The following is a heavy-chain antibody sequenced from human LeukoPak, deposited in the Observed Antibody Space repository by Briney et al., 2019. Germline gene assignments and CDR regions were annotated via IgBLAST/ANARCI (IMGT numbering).Heavy chain of an antibody. V-gene: IGHV3-23*01. Sequence: GGSLRLSCAASGFTFSGYAMSWVRQAPGKGLEWVSAISGSGGSTYYADSAKGRFTISRDNSKNTLYLQMNSLRAEDTAVYYCAKDRRYSSGWFDYWGQGTLVTVSS. J-gene: IGHJ4*02. CDR3: AKDRRYSSGWFDY. CDR1: GFTFSGYA. CDR2: ISGSGGST. D-gene: IGHD6-19*01.